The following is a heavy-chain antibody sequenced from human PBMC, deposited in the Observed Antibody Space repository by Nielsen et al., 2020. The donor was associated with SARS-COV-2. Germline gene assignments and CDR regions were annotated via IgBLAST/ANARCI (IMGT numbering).Heavy chain of an antibody. V-gene: IGHV1-8*01. D-gene: IGHD3-10*01. CDR2: MNPNSGNT. Sequence: ASVKASCKAFGYIFTSYDINWARQATGQGLEWMGWMNPNSGNTGYAQKFQGRVTMTRNTSISTAYMELSSLRSEDTAVYYCARPGKYYYGSGSSQFDYWGQGTLVTVSS. J-gene: IGHJ4*02. CDR3: ARPGKYYYGSGSSQFDY. CDR1: GYIFTSYD.